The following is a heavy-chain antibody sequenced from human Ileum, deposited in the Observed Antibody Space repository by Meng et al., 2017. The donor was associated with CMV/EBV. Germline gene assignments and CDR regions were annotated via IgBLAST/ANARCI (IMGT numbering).Heavy chain of an antibody. D-gene: IGHD1-7*01. CDR2: ISGSGDKT. CDR3: AKGPVRITGTTRNYFQH. CDR1: FRFSSYA. V-gene: IGHV3-23*01. Sequence: FRFSSYAMSWVRRAPGKGVEWVSTISGSGDKTYYADSVKGRFTISRDNSKNTLYMQMESLRAEDTAVYYCAKGPVRITGTTRNYFQHWGQGTLVTVSS. J-gene: IGHJ1*01.